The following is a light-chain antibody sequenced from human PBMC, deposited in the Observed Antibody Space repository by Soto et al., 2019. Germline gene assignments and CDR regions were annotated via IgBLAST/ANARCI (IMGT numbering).Light chain of an antibody. CDR3: QQFNSYPLT. J-gene: IGKJ5*01. Sequence: AIQLTQSPSSLSASVGDRVTVTCRASQGVGSSLAWFQQKPGKRPELLIYGASTLETGVPSRFSGSGSGTDFTLTITSLQPEDYATYYCQQFNSYPLTFGQGTRL. V-gene: IGKV1-13*02. CDR2: GAS. CDR1: QGVGSS.